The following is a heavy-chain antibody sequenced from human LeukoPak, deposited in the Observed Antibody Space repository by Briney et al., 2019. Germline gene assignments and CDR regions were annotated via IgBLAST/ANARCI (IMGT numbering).Heavy chain of an antibody. CDR1: GFTVSSNY. V-gene: IGHV3-53*01. J-gene: IGHJ4*02. D-gene: IGHD6-19*01. CDR3: VRSYSAGWYDY. Sequence: GGSLRLSCAASGFTVSSNYMSWVGQAPGKGLEWLSAIYSGGTTYYGDSAKGRFTISRDNSKNTLYLQMNSLRVEDTAVYYCVRSYSAGWYDYWGQGTLVTVSS. CDR2: IYSGGTT.